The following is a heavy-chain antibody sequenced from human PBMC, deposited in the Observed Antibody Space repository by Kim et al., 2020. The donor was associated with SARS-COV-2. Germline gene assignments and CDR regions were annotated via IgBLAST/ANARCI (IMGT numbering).Heavy chain of an antibody. J-gene: IGHJ6*02. Sequence: ASVKVSCKASGYTFTSYAMHWVRQAPGQRLEWMGWINACNGNTKYSQKFQGRVTITRDTSASTAYMELSSLRSEDTAVYYCARRGYCSSTSCPRSYGMDVWGQGTTVTVSS. D-gene: IGHD2-2*01. CDR3: ARRGYCSSTSCPRSYGMDV. CDR2: INACNGNT. V-gene: IGHV1-3*01. CDR1: GYTFTSYA.